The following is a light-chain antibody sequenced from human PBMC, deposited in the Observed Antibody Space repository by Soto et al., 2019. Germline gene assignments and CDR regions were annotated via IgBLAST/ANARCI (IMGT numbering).Light chain of an antibody. Sequence: AIQMAQSPSSLSASVGDRVTITCRASQGIGNDVGWFQQKPGKAPKLLIYAAATLQSGVPSRFSGSRSGTDFTLTISSLQPEDFATYDCLQDHNSPLTFGGGTKVEIK. CDR1: QGIGND. CDR2: AAA. V-gene: IGKV1-6*02. J-gene: IGKJ4*01. CDR3: LQDHNSPLT.